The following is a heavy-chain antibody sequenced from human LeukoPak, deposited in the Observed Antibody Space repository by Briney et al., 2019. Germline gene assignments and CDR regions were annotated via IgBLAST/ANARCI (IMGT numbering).Heavy chain of an antibody. D-gene: IGHD3-22*01. CDR1: GFTFSSYE. CDR2: ISSSGNTI. CDR3: ARDLGQYYDTSDNWFDP. Sequence: GGSLRLSCAASGFTFSSYEMNWVRQAPGKGLEWVSYISSSGNTIYYADSVKGRFTISRDNAKNTLNLQMNSLRAEDTAVYYCARDLGQYYDTSDNWFDPWGQGTLVTVSS. V-gene: IGHV3-48*03. J-gene: IGHJ5*02.